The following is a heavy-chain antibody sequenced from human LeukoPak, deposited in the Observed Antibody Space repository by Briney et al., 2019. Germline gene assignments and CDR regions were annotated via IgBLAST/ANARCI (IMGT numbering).Heavy chain of an antibody. D-gene: IGHD2-2*01. Sequence: PSETLSLTCTVSGACISSSNDYWGWIRQAPGKGLEGIGSGFYGGSAHYNPSLKTRATISVHTSKNQFSLKLSSVTAADAAMYYCARQFATASADTRGYFDFWGQGTVVTVSS. CDR2: GFYGGSA. CDR3: ARQFATASADTRGYFDF. CDR1: GACISSSNDY. V-gene: IGHV4-39*01. J-gene: IGHJ4*02.